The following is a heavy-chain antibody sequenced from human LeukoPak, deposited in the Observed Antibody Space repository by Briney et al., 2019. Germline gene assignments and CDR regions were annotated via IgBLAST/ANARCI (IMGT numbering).Heavy chain of an antibody. J-gene: IGHJ5*02. V-gene: IGHV1-46*01. Sequence: ASVEVSCKASGYTFTSYYMHWVRQAPGQGLEWMGIINPSGGSTSYAQKFQGRVTMTRDMSTSTVYMELSSLRSEDTAVYYCARVGARAVAGTWWFDPWGQGTLVTVSS. CDR2: INPSGGST. CDR1: GYTFTSYY. CDR3: ARVGARAVAGTWWFDP. D-gene: IGHD6-19*01.